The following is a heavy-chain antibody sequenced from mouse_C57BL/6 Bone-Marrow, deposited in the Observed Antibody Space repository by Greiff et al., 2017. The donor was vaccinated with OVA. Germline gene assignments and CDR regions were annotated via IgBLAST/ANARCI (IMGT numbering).Heavy chain of an antibody. D-gene: IGHD3-3*01. CDR2: ISSGGSYT. CDR1: GFTFSSYG. CDR3: ARHGPWGDYYFDY. J-gene: IGHJ2*01. V-gene: IGHV5-6*01. Sequence: EVKLMESGGDLVKPGGSLKLSCAASGFTFSSYGMSWVRQTPDKRLEWVATISSGGSYTYYPDSVKGRFTISRDNAKNTLYLQMSSLKSEDTAMYYCARHGPWGDYYFDYWGQGTTLTVSS.